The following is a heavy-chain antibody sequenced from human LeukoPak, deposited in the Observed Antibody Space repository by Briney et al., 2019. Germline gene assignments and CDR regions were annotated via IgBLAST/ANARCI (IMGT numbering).Heavy chain of an antibody. V-gene: IGHV3-21*01. D-gene: IGHD3-16*01. CDR2: IGILGTDI. CDR3: ARDLMLRSGELDL. J-gene: IGHJ5*02. Sequence: GGSLRLSCAASGFTPVPYTMNWVGQVPGKGLGWVSSIGILGTDIYYTDSVKGRFTVSRDNAQNSLYLQMNSLRAEDTALYYCARDLMLRSGELDLWGQGTLVTVSS. CDR1: GFTPVPYT.